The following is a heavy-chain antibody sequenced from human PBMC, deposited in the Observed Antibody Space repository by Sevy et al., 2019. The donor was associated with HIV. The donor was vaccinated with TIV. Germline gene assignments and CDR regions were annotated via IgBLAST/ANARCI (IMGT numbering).Heavy chain of an antibody. CDR3: AGPMLRHSNGWHYLDY. CDR1: GASITSSGYY. Sequence: SETLSVTCTVSGASITSSGYYWGWIREPPGKGLEWIASIRYSGSTFYNPALRSRVTISADTSKNQFSLDLSSVTAADTAIYYCAGPMLRHSNGWHYLDYWGQGTSVTVSS. CDR2: IRYSGST. V-gene: IGHV4-39*01. D-gene: IGHD6-19*01. J-gene: IGHJ4*02.